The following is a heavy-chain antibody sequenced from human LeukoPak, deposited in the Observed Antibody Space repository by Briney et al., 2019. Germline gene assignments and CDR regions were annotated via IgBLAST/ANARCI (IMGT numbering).Heavy chain of an antibody. V-gene: IGHV3-21*01. CDR1: GFTFSSYS. CDR2: ISSSSSYI. Sequence: GGSLRLSCAASGFTFSSYSMNWVRQAPGKGLEWVSSISSSSSYIYYADSVKGRFTISRDNAKNSLYLQMNSLRAEDTAVYYCARGGGVPAAGVDYWGQGTLVTVSS. J-gene: IGHJ4*02. D-gene: IGHD2-2*01. CDR3: ARGGGVPAAGVDY.